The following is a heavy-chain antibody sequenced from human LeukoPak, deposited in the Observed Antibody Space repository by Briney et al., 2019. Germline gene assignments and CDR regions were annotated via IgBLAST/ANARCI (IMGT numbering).Heavy chain of an antibody. CDR2: IYNSGIT. D-gene: IGHD4-17*01. Sequence: SETLSLTCTVSGGSISSYYWSWIRQPAGKGLEWIGRIYNSGITNYNPSLKSRVTMSMDTSMNQFSLKLRSVTAADTAVYYCARDYGDFPAYYFDYWGQGTLVTVSS. CDR1: GGSISSYY. CDR3: ARDYGDFPAYYFDY. J-gene: IGHJ4*02. V-gene: IGHV4-4*07.